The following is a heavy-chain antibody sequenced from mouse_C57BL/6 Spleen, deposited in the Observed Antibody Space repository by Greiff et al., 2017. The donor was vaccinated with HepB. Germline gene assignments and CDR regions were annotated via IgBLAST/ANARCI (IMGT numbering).Heavy chain of an antibody. CDR1: GYTFTSYW. D-gene: IGHD2-4*01. Sequence: QVQLQQPGTELVKPGASVKLSCKASGYTFTSYWMHWVKQRPGQGLEWIGNINPSNGGTNYNEKFKSKATLTVDKSSSTAYMQLSSLTSEDSAVYYCARGLYDYDEDWYFDVWGTGTTVTVSS. V-gene: IGHV1-53*01. CDR3: ARGLYDYDEDWYFDV. CDR2: INPSNGGT. J-gene: IGHJ1*03.